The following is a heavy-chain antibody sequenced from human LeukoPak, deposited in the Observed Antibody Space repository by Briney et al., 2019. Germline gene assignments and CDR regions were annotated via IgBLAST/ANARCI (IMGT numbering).Heavy chain of an antibody. V-gene: IGHV3-20*04. CDR3: ASGLIAAAGTAGY. Sequence: PGGSLRLSCAASGFTFDDYGMSWVRQAPGKGLEWVSGINWNGGSTSYADSVKGRFTISRDNAKNSLYLQMNSLRAEDTALYYCASGLIAAAGTAGYWGQGTLVTVSS. D-gene: IGHD6-13*01. CDR1: GFTFDDYG. CDR2: INWNGGST. J-gene: IGHJ4*02.